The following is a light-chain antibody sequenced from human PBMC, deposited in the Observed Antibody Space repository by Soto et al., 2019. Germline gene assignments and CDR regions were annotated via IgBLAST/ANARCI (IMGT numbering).Light chain of an antibody. CDR3: QQYTSSPLT. CDR2: GAS. V-gene: IGKV3-20*01. CDR1: QSVSSTH. Sequence: EIVLTQSPGTLSLSPGERATLSCRASQSVSSTHLAWYRQKAGQAPRLLIYGASSRATGNPDRFSGSGSGTDFTLTISRLETEDFAVYYCQQYTSSPLTFGQGTRLEIK. J-gene: IGKJ5*01.